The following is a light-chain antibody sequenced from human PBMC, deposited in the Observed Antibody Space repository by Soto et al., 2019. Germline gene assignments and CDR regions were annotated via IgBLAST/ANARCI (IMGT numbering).Light chain of an antibody. CDR2: AAS. CDR3: QQPDSYPCT. CDR1: QGFSNS. V-gene: IGKV1-9*01. Sequence: DIQLTQSPSFLSASVGDRVTITCRASQGFSNSLAWYQQKPGKAPKLLIYAASTLQSGVPSRFSGSGSGTEFTLTISSLQPDDFATYYFQQPDSYPCTFGQGTKLEIK. J-gene: IGKJ2*02.